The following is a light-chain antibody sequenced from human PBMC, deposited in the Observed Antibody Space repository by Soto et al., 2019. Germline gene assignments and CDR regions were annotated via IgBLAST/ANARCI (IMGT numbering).Light chain of an antibody. CDR2: DVS. CDR3: TSYTSSSTYV. V-gene: IGLV2-14*03. CDR1: SSDVGGYDY. Sequence: QSALTQPASVSGSPRQSITISCTGTSSDVGGYDYVSWYQQHPGKAHKLMIYDVSSRPSGVSNRFSGSKSGNTASLTISGLQAEDEADYYCTSYTSSSTYVFGTGTKLTVL. J-gene: IGLJ1*01.